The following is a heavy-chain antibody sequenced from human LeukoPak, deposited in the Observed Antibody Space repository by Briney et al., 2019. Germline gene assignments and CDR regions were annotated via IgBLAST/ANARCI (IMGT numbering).Heavy chain of an antibody. Sequence: SETLSLTCTVSGGSISSNSYYWGWIRQPPGTGLEWIGSIYYSGSTYYNPSLKSRVTISVDTSKNQFSLKLSSVTAADTAVYYCASPTVVGATSDYWGQGTLVTVSS. CDR2: IYYSGST. V-gene: IGHV4-39*07. D-gene: IGHD1-26*01. CDR1: GGSISSNSYY. CDR3: ASPTVVGATSDY. J-gene: IGHJ4*02.